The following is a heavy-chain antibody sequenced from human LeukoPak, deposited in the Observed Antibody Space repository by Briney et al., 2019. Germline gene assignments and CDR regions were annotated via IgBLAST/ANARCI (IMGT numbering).Heavy chain of an antibody. CDR3: AKGDDFGES. CDR2: ISGSGVYT. Sequence: PGGSLRLSCAASGFTFSSYAMSWVRQAPGKGLEWVSAISGSGVYTYYADSVKGRFTISRDNSKNTLYLQLNSLRAEDTAQYYCAKGDDFGESWGQGTLVTVSS. J-gene: IGHJ5*02. V-gene: IGHV3-23*01. CDR1: GFTFSSYA. D-gene: IGHD4-17*01.